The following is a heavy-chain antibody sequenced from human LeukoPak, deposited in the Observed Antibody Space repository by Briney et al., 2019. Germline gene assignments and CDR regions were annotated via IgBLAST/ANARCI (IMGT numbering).Heavy chain of an antibody. J-gene: IGHJ4*02. V-gene: IGHV3-21*01. CDR2: ISSSSSYI. Sequence: GGSLRLSCAASGFTFSSYSMNWVRQAPGKGLEWVSSISSSSSYIYYADSVKGRFTISRDNAKNSLFLQMNSLRAEDTAVYYCAKEYDSGGYGANFDYWGQGTLVTVSS. D-gene: IGHD3-10*01. CDR3: AKEYDSGGYGANFDY. CDR1: GFTFSSYS.